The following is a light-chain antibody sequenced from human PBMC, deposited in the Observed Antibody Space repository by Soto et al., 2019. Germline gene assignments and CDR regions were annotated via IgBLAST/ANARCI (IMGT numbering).Light chain of an antibody. CDR1: QSISSW. Sequence: DIQMTQSPSTLSASVGDRVTITCRASQSISSWLAWYQQKPGKAPTLLIYDASSLESGVPSRFSGSGSGTEFTLTISSLHPDYFATYYCQQYNSYSVLTFGGGTKVEIK. V-gene: IGKV1-5*01. CDR3: QQYNSYSVLT. CDR2: DAS. J-gene: IGKJ4*01.